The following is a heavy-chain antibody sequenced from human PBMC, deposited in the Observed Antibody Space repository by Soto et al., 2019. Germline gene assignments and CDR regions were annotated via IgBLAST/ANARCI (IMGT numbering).Heavy chain of an antibody. J-gene: IGHJ4*02. Sequence: QITLKESGPTLVKPTQTLTLTCTFSGFSLSSSGVGVGWIRQPPGKALEWLALIYWDHDKRYSPSLKSRLTITKATSKNQVVLTMTNMDPVDTATYYCAHGYHHVDSRGQGTLGTVSS. V-gene: IGHV2-5*02. CDR2: IYWDHDK. CDR3: AHGYHHVDS. CDR1: GFSLSSSGVG.